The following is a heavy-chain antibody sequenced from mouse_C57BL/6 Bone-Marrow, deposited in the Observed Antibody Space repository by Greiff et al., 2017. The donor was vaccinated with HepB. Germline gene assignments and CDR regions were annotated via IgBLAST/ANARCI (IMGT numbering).Heavy chain of an antibody. J-gene: IGHJ1*03. V-gene: IGHV1-52*01. CDR2: IDPSDSET. D-gene: IGHD2-4*01. CDR3: ARYDYDPLYWYFDV. Sequence: QVQLKQPGAELVRPGSSVKLSCKASGYTFTSYWMHWVKQRPIQGLEWIGNIDPSDSETHYNQKFKDKATLTVDKSSSTAYMQLSSLTSEDSAVYYCARYDYDPLYWYFDVWGTGTTVTVSS. CDR1: GYTFTSYW.